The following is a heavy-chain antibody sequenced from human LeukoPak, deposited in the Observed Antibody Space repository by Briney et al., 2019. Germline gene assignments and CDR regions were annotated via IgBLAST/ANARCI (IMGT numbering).Heavy chain of an antibody. D-gene: IGHD6-19*01. CDR1: GFTFDDYT. CDR2: ISWDGGST. V-gene: IGHV3-43*01. Sequence: GGSLRLSCAASGFTFDDYTMHWVRQAPGKGLGWVSLISWDGGSTYYADSVKGRFTISRDNSKNSLYLQMNSLRTEDTALYYCARGSIAVALDYWGLGTLVTVSS. CDR3: ARGSIAVALDY. J-gene: IGHJ4*02.